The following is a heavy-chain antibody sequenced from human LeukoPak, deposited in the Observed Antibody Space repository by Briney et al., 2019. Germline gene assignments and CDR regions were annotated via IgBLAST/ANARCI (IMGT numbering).Heavy chain of an antibody. J-gene: IGHJ4*02. Sequence: PGGSLRLSCAASGFTFSSYSMNGVRQAPGKGLEWVSSISSSSSYIYYADSVKGRFTISRDNAKNSLYLQMNSLRAEDTAVYYCARSNYGDYWAYFDYWGQGTLVTVSS. V-gene: IGHV3-21*01. CDR2: ISSSSSYI. D-gene: IGHD4-17*01. CDR3: ARSNYGDYWAYFDY. CDR1: GFTFSSYS.